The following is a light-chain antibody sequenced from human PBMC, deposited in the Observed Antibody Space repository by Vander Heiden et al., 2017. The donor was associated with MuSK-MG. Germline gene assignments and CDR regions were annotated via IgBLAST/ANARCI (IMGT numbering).Light chain of an antibody. CDR3: RSFAGSNTRV. CDR1: SSDVGGYNA. V-gene: IGLV2-8*01. J-gene: IGLJ2*01. Sequence: QSALTPPPPASGSPGQSVPISCTRTSSDVGGYNAVSGYQQHPGKVPQCRRYEVSKRASGVTDRVAGSKSGNTASLNVSGIQAEDEADDDCRSFAGSNTRVFGGGTKLTVL. CDR2: EVS.